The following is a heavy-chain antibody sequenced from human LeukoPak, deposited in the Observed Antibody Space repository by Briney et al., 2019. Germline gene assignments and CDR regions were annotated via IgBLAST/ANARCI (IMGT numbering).Heavy chain of an antibody. V-gene: IGHV4-61*01. J-gene: IGHJ4*02. Sequence: KASETLSLTCTVSGDSVSSAYYYWSWIRQPPGKGLEWIGYIYYSGITNYNPSLKSRVAISVDTSKNQFSLKLTSVTAADTAVYYCARHSNTREHDYWGQGTLVTVSS. CDR1: GDSVSSAYYY. CDR2: IYYSGIT. CDR3: ARHSNTREHDY. D-gene: IGHD2-2*01.